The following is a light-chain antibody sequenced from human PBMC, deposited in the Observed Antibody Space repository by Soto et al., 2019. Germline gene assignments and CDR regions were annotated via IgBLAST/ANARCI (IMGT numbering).Light chain of an antibody. CDR2: GAS. J-gene: IGKJ2*01. CDR1: QSISSN. V-gene: IGKV3-15*01. Sequence: EIVMTQSPATLSVSPGERATLSCRASQSISSNLAWYQQKSGQGPRLLIYGASTRATGTPARFSGSGSGTDFTLTISSLQSEDVALYYCHQYNNWPWYTFGQGTKLEIK. CDR3: HQYNNWPWYT.